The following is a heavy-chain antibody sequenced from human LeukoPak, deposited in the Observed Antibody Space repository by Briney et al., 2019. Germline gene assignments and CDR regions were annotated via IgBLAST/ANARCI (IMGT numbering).Heavy chain of an antibody. Sequence: SETLSLTCAVYGGSFSGYYWSWIRQPPGKGLEWIGEINHSGSTNYNPFLKSRVTISVDTSKNQFSLKLSSVTAADTAVYYCARVYYYDSSGYSYFDYWGQGTLVTVSS. D-gene: IGHD3-22*01. J-gene: IGHJ4*02. CDR3: ARVYYYDSSGYSYFDY. CDR1: GGSFSGYY. V-gene: IGHV4-34*01. CDR2: INHSGST.